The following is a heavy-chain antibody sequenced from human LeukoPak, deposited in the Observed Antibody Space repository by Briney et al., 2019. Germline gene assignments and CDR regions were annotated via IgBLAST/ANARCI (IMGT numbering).Heavy chain of an antibody. CDR2: IYHSGST. Sequence: SETLSLTCTVSGYSISSGYYWGWIRQPPGKGLEWIGSIYHSGSTYYNPSLKSRVTISVDTSKNQFSLKLSSVTAADTAVYYCARATVLRFLEWLSNDAFDIWGQGTMVTVSS. V-gene: IGHV4-38-2*02. J-gene: IGHJ3*02. CDR1: GYSISSGYY. D-gene: IGHD3-3*01. CDR3: ARATVLRFLEWLSNDAFDI.